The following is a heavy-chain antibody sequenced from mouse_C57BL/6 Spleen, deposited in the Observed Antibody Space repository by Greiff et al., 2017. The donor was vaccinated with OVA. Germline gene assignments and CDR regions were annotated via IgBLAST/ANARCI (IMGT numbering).Heavy chain of an antibody. CDR3: AREGGSSSFDY. CDR2: ISYDGSN. D-gene: IGHD1-1*01. CDR1: GYSITSGYY. Sequence: EVKLEESGPGLVKPSQSLSLTCSVTGYSITSGYYWNWIRQFPGNKLEWMGYISYDGSNNYNPSLKNRISITRDTSKNQFFLKLNSVTTEDTATYYCAREGGSSSFDYWGQGTTLTVSS. J-gene: IGHJ2*01. V-gene: IGHV3-6*01.